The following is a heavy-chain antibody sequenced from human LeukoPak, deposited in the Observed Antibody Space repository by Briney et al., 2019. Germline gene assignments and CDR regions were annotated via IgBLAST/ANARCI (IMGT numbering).Heavy chain of an antibody. D-gene: IGHD3-22*01. V-gene: IGHV4-34*01. CDR2: INHSGST. Sequence: PSETVSLTCDVYGGSFSGYYWSWIRQPPGKGLEWIGEINHSGSTNYNPSLKSRVTISVDTSKNQFSLKLSSVTAADTAVYYCARGGHYDSSGHALDYWGQGTLVTVSS. CDR3: ARGGHYDSSGHALDY. CDR1: GGSFSGYY. J-gene: IGHJ4*02.